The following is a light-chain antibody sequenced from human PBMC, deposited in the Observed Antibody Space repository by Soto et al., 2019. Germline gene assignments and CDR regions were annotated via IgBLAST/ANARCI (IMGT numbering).Light chain of an antibody. CDR1: PGVSSY. CDR3: QQYNYLPEP. J-gene: IGKJ1*01. V-gene: IGKV3-11*01. Sequence: ESVLSQSPATPSFSQEEKAPLSRRAMPGVSSYLAWYQQKPGQAPRLLIYDASNRATGIPARFSGSGSGTDFTLTISSLEAEDFAVYYCQQYNYLPEPFGQGTK. CDR2: DAS.